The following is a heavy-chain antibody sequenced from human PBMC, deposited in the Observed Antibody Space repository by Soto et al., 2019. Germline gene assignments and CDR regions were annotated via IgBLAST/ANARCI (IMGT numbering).Heavy chain of an antibody. J-gene: IGHJ5*02. CDR1: GGSFSGYY. CDR2: INHSGST. CDR3: ARWGTTSWFDP. D-gene: IGHD1-7*01. V-gene: IGHV4-34*01. Sequence: SETLSLTCAVYGGSFSGYYWSWIRQPPGKGLEWIGEINHSGSTNYNPSLKSRVTISVDTSKNQFSLKLSSVTAADTAVYYCARWGTTSWFDPWGQGTLVTAPQ.